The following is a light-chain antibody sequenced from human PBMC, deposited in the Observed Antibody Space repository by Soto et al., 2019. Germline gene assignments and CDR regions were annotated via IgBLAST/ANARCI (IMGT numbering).Light chain of an antibody. Sequence: QSVLTQPPSASGTPGQRVTISCSGSSSNLGSSYVYWYQQLPGTAPKLLIYRNNQRPSGVPDRFSGSKSGTSASLAISGLRSEDEADYYCAAWDDSLSGFYVFGTGTKVTVL. J-gene: IGLJ1*01. CDR3: AAWDDSLSGFYV. CDR1: SSNLGSSY. V-gene: IGLV1-47*01. CDR2: RNN.